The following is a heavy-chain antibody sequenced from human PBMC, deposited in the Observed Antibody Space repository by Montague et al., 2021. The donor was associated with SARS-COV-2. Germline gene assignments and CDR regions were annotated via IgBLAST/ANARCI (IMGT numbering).Heavy chain of an antibody. CDR1: GFPISTGYY. CDR3: ASSYDSTGHVGY. J-gene: IGHJ4*02. V-gene: IGHV4-38-2*02. Sequence: SETLSFTCTVSGFPISTGYYWGWIRQPPGKGLEWIGSIYHSGSTYYNPSLKSRVTISVDTSKNQFSLKLSSVTAADTAVYYCASSYDSTGHVGYWGQGTLVTVSS. D-gene: IGHD3-22*01. CDR2: IYHSGST.